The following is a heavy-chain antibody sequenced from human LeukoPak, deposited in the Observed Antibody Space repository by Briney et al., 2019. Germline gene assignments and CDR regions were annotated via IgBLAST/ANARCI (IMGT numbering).Heavy chain of an antibody. Sequence: ASVKVSCKASGYTFTDYYMHWVRQAPGQGLEWMGWISAYNGNTNYAQKLQGRVTMTTDTSTSTAYMELRSLRSDDTAVYYCARDPSPVGDYYYYMDVWGKGTTVTVSS. CDR1: GYTFTDYY. D-gene: IGHD5-24*01. V-gene: IGHV1-18*04. CDR3: ARDPSPVGDYYYYMDV. J-gene: IGHJ6*03. CDR2: ISAYNGNT.